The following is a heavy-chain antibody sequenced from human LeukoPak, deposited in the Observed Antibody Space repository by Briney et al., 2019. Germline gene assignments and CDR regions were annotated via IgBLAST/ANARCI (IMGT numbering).Heavy chain of an antibody. CDR1: GFSFSDYH. J-gene: IGHJ3*02. V-gene: IGHV3-11*06. CDR2: IVSSSTYT. Sequence: GGPLRLSCAASGFSFSDYHISWLRQAPGKGLEWISYIVSSSTYTKYADSVKGRFTISRDNAKNSVYLQMNSLRAEDTAVYYCARDRDAFDMWGQGTMVTVS. CDR3: ARDRDAFDM.